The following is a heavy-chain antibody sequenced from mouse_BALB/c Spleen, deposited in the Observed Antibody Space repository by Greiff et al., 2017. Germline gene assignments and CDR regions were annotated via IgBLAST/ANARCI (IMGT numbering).Heavy chain of an antibody. Sequence: EVKLEESGGGLVQPGGSRKLSCAASGFTFSSFGMHWVRQAPEKGLEWVAYISSGSSTIYYADTVKGRFTISRDNPKNTLFLQMTSLRSEDTAMYYCARSIYDGYYWYFDVWGAGTTVTVSS. J-gene: IGHJ1*01. CDR3: ARSIYDGYYWYFDV. CDR1: GFTFSSFG. CDR2: ISSGSSTI. V-gene: IGHV5-17*02. D-gene: IGHD2-3*01.